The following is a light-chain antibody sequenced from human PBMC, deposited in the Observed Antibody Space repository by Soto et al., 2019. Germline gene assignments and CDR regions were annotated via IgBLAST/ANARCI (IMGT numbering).Light chain of an antibody. Sequence: EIPLKQSPGTLSWAHGERATLSWRASQSVSSYLAWYQQKPGQAPRLLIYDASNRATGIPARFSGSGSGTDFTLTISSLEPEDFAVYCCQQPSNWPPTFSEGTRLEIK. CDR3: QQPSNWPPT. CDR1: QSVSSY. V-gene: IGKV3-11*01. J-gene: IGKJ5*01. CDR2: DAS.